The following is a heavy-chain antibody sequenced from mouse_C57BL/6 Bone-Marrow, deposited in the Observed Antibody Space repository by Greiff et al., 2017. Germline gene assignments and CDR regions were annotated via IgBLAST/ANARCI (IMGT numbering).Heavy chain of an antibody. D-gene: IGHD1-1*01. CDR1: GYTFTSYW. CDR2: IDPNSGGT. CDR3: AILLRGFDYYAMDY. J-gene: IGHJ4*01. V-gene: IGHV1-72*01. Sequence: VQLQQPGAELVKPGASVKLSCKASGYTFTSYWMHWVKQRPGRGLEWIGRIDPNSGGTKYNEKFKSKATLTLDKPSSTAYMQLSSLTSEDSAVYYCAILLRGFDYYAMDYWGQGTSVTVSS.